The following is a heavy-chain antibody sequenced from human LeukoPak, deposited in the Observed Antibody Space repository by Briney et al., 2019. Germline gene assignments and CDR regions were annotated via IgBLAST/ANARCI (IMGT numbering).Heavy chain of an antibody. Sequence: SETLSLTCAVYGGSFSGYYWSWIRQPPGKGLEWIGEINHSGSTNYNPSLKSRVTISVDTSKNQFSLKLSSVTAADTAVYYCAREGLGAFDIWGQGTMVTVSS. CDR3: AREGLGAFDI. D-gene: IGHD3-16*01. CDR1: GGSFSGYY. J-gene: IGHJ3*02. CDR2: INHSGST. V-gene: IGHV4-34*01.